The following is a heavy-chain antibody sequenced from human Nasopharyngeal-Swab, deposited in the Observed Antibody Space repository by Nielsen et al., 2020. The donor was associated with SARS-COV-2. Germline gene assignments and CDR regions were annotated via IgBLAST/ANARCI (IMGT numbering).Heavy chain of an antibody. Sequence: SETLSLTCTVSGGSISSYYWSWIRQPPGKGLEWIGYIYYSGSTNYNPSLKGRVTISVDTSKNQFSLKLSSVTAADTAVYYCARGRGIAYGSGSYYRRYYYGMDVWGQGTTVTVSS. D-gene: IGHD3-10*01. J-gene: IGHJ6*02. CDR3: ARGRGIAYGSGSYYRRYYYGMDV. CDR2: IYYSGST. V-gene: IGHV4-59*01. CDR1: GGSISSYY.